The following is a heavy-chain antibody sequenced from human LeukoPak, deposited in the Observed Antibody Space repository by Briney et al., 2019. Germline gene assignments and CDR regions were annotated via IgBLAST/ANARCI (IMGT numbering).Heavy chain of an antibody. Sequence: GGSLRLSCAASGFTFSSYSMNWVRQAPGKGLEWVSAISGSGGSTYYADSVKGRFTISRDNSKNTLYLQMNSLRAEDTAVYYCAKTAYYYDSSGWNAFDIWGQGTMVTVSS. J-gene: IGHJ3*02. CDR1: GFTFSSYS. CDR2: ISGSGGST. D-gene: IGHD3-22*01. CDR3: AKTAYYYDSSGWNAFDI. V-gene: IGHV3-23*01.